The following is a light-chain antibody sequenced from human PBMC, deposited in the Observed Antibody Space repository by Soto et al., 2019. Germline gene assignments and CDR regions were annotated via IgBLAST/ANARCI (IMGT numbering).Light chain of an antibody. CDR2: RNN. CDR3: QSYDSSLSGSV. V-gene: IGLV1-40*01. CDR1: NPNIGEGYD. J-gene: IGLJ1*01. Sequence: QSALAHPPSVSGDPGQRVIISPTGRNPNIGEGYDVQWYQQLPGTAPKPLIYRNNNRPSGVPDRFSGSKSGTSGSVAITGLQAEDEAEYNCQSYDSSLSGSVFGDGTKVTVL.